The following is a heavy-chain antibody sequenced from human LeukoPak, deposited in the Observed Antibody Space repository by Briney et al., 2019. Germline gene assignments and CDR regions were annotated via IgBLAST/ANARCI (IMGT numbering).Heavy chain of an antibody. V-gene: IGHV3-7*01. Sequence: GGSLRLSCAASGFTFSNYWINWVRQAPGKGLEWVANIKQDGSETYCVDSVKGRFTISRDNAKNSLYLQMNSLRAEDTAVYYCARDPVTTWGQGTLVTVSS. CDR3: ARDPVTT. J-gene: IGHJ5*02. CDR2: IKQDGSET. CDR1: GFTFSNYW. D-gene: IGHD5-18*01.